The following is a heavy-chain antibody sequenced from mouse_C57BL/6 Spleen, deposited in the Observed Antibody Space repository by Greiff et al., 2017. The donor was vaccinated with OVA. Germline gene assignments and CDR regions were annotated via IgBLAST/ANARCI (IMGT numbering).Heavy chain of an antibody. D-gene: IGHD2-4*01. CDR1: GFTFSDYG. CDR2: ISSGSSTI. V-gene: IGHV5-17*01. J-gene: IGHJ1*03. CDR3: ARIYYDYDGNFDV. Sequence: EVKLEESGGGLVKPGGSLKLSCAASGFTFSDYGMHWVRQAPEKGLEWVAYISSGSSTIYYADTVKGRFTISRDNAKNTLFLQMTSLRSEDTAMYYCARIYYDYDGNFDVWGTGTTVTVSS.